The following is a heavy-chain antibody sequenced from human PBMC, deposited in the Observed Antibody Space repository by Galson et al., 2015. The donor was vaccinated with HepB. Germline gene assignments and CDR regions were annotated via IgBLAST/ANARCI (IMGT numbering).Heavy chain of an antibody. CDR3: ARDQEQPTYYDFWSGYYKGVGYMDV. D-gene: IGHD3-3*01. CDR2: ISSSSSTI. V-gene: IGHV3-48*01. CDR1: GFTFSSYS. Sequence: SLRLSCAASGFTFSSYSMNWVRQAPGKGLEWVPYISSSSSTIYYADSVKGRFTISRDNAKNSLYLQMNSLRAEDTAVYYCARDQEQPTYYDFWSGYYKGVGYMDVWGKGTTVTVSS. J-gene: IGHJ6*03.